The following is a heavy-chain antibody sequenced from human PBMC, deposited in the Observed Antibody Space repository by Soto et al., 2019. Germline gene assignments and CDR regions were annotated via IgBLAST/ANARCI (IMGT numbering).Heavy chain of an antibody. CDR3: ARDSLTGYYFDY. V-gene: IGHV4-30-2*01. D-gene: IGHD3-9*01. Sequence: PSETLSLTCAVSDGSISSGGYSWNWIRQPPGKGLEWIGYIYHSGGTYYNPSLKSRVAISVDKSKNQFSLKLSSVTAADTAVYYCARDSLTGYYFDYWGQGMLVTVS. CDR1: DGSISSGGYS. J-gene: IGHJ4*02. CDR2: IYHSGGT.